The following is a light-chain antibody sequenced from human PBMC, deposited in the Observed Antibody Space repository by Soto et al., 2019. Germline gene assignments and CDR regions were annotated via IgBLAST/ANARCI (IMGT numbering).Light chain of an antibody. CDR2: GTT. CDR3: QQYGSSPLA. CDR1: QNVSTTF. J-gene: IGKJ4*01. V-gene: IGKV3-20*01. Sequence: EFTLTQSTVTLSSSAGETATLSSRASQNVSTTFFAWYQQKPGQAPRRLIYGTTNRATGIPGRFSGSVSGTDCTITITRLEPEDFAVYYFQQYGSSPLAFGRGTRMEIK.